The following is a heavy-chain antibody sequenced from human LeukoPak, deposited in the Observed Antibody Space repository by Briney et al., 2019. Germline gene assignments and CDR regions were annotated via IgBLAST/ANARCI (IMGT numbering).Heavy chain of an antibody. Sequence: GGSLRLSCAASEFTFSSYAMSWLRQPPGKGLEWVSTISANSGTTSYAASVRGRFTISRDNSKNTLYLQVNTLRADDTATYYCAKPVSGGLAVTADWFHPWGQGTLVVVSS. V-gene: IGHV3-23*01. D-gene: IGHD6-19*01. CDR3: AKPVSGGLAVTADWFHP. CDR1: EFTFSSYA. CDR2: ISANSGTT. J-gene: IGHJ5*01.